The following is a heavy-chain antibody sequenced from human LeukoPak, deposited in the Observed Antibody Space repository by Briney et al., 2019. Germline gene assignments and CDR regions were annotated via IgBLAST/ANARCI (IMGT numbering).Heavy chain of an antibody. CDR2: IYNGGST. J-gene: IGHJ4*02. CDR3: AKGGTYGGGADY. V-gene: IGHV4-59*01. Sequence: SETLSLTCTVSGASISCDYWTWIRQPPGKGLEWIGYIYNGGSTTYSPSLNSRVTISLDTSNNQVSLRLSSVTAADTAVYYCAKGGTYGGGADYWGQGTLVTVSS. CDR1: GASISCDY. D-gene: IGHD1-26*01.